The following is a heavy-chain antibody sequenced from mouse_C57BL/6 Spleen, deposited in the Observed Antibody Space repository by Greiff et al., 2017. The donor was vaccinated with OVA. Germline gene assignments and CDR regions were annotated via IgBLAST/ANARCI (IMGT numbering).Heavy chain of an antibody. V-gene: IGHV1-82*01. Sequence: QVQLQQSGPELVKPGASVQISCKASGYAFSSSWMNWVKQRPGKGLEWIGRIYPGDGDTNYNGKFKGKATLTADKSSSTAYMQLSSLTSEDSAVYFCARLDDVGFAYWGQGTLVTVSA. CDR2: IYPGDGDT. CDR1: GYAFSSSW. CDR3: ARLDDVGFAY. J-gene: IGHJ3*01. D-gene: IGHD2-12*01.